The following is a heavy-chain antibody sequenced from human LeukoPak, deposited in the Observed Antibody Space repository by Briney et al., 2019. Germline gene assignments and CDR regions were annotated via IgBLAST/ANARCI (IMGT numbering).Heavy chain of an antibody. J-gene: IGHJ6*03. D-gene: IGHD1/OR15-1a*01. V-gene: IGHV3-30*18. CDR3: AKGLEQYYYYYYMDV. Sequence: GGSLRLSCAASGFTFSSYGMHWVRQAPGKGLEWVAVISYDGSNKYYADSVKGRFTISRDNSKNTLYLQMNSLRAEDTAVYYCAKGLEQYYYYYYMDVWGKGTTVTVSS. CDR1: GFTFSSYG. CDR2: ISYDGSNK.